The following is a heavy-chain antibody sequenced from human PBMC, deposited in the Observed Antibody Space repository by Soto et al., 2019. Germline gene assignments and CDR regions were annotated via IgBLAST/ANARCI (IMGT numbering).Heavy chain of an antibody. CDR2: INPNSGGT. CDR3: ARDLFYYDSSGYYPLDY. J-gene: IGHJ4*02. CDR1: GYTFTGYY. V-gene: IGHV1-2*02. D-gene: IGHD3-22*01. Sequence: GASVKVSCKASGYTFTGYYMHWVRQAPGQGLEWMGWINPNSGGTNYAQKFQGRVTMTRDTSISTAYMELSRLRSDDTAVYYCARDLFYYDSSGYYPLDYWGQGTLVTVSS.